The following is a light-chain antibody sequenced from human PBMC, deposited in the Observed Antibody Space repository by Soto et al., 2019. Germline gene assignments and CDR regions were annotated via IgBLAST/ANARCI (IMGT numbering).Light chain of an antibody. J-gene: IGKJ5*01. CDR2: GAS. Sequence: EIVLTQSPGTLSLSSGERATLSCRASQSFISSYLAWYQQKPGQAPRLLIYGASSRPTGIPDRFSGSGSGTDFTLTISRLEPEDFAVYYCQQYGSSSTFGQGTRLEIK. V-gene: IGKV3-20*01. CDR1: QSFISSY. CDR3: QQYGSSST.